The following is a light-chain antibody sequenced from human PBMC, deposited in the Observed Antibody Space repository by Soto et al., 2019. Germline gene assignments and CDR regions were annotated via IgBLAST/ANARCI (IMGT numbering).Light chain of an antibody. CDR2: GNS. V-gene: IGLV1-40*01. J-gene: IGLJ2*01. CDR3: QSYDSSLSGSGV. CDR1: SSNIGAGYD. Sequence: QSVLTQPPSVSGAPWQRVTISCTGRSSNIGAGYDVHWYQQLPGTAPKLLIYGNSNRPSGVPDRFSGSKSGTSAFLAITGLQAEDEADYYCQSYDSSLSGSGVFGGGTKVTVL.